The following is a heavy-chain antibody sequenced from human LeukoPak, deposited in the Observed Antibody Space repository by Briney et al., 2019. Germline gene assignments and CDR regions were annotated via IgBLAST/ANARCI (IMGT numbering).Heavy chain of an antibody. Sequence: SETLSLTCTVSGGSISSSSYYWGWIRQPPGKGLEWIGSIYYSGNTYYNPSLKSRVTISVDTSKNQFSLKPSSVTAADTAVYYCARQADIVVVPAFYYYYYGMDVWGQGTTVTVSS. V-gene: IGHV4-39*01. J-gene: IGHJ6*02. D-gene: IGHD2-2*01. CDR3: ARQADIVVVPAFYYYYYGMDV. CDR1: GGSISSSSYY. CDR2: IYYSGNT.